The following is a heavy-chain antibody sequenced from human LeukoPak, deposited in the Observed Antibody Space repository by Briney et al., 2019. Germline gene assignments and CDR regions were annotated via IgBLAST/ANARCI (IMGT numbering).Heavy chain of an antibody. CDR1: GYIFPDYY. CDR3: ARAHRFYDSSGYYSYYFDY. Sequence: ASVKVSCKPSGYIFPDYYIHWVRQAPGQGLEWVGRVNSKSGETNYAQKFQGSVTMTSDTSISTIYMELSGLTSDDTAVYYCARAHRFYDSSGYYSYYFDYWGQGALVTVSS. V-gene: IGHV1-2*06. J-gene: IGHJ4*02. CDR2: VNSKSGET. D-gene: IGHD3-22*01.